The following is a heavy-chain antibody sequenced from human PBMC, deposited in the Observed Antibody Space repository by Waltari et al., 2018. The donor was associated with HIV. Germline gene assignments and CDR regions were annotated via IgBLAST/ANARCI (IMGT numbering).Heavy chain of an antibody. Sequence: QLQLQESGPGLVKPSETLSLTCTVSGGSISSSSYSWGWIRLPPGKGLEWIGSIYYSGSTYYNPSLKSRVTISVDTSKNQFSLKLSSVTAADTAVYYCARATITMVRGVIITNFDYWGQGTLVTVSS. D-gene: IGHD3-10*01. J-gene: IGHJ4*02. V-gene: IGHV4-39*07. CDR3: ARATITMVRGVIITNFDY. CDR1: GGSISSSSYS. CDR2: IYYSGST.